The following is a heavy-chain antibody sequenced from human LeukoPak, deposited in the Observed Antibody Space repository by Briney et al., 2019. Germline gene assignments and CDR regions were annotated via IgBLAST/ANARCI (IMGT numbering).Heavy chain of an antibody. CDR1: GFTFSSYG. Sequence: TGGSLRLSCAASGFTFSSYGMHWVRQAPGKGLEWVAVVSYDGSDKYYPDSVKGRFTISRDNSKNTLYLQMNSLRAEDTAVYYCAKAQSWITMIVVAPPDYWGQGTLVTVSS. V-gene: IGHV3-30*18. CDR2: VSYDGSDK. J-gene: IGHJ4*02. D-gene: IGHD3-22*01. CDR3: AKAQSWITMIVVAPPDY.